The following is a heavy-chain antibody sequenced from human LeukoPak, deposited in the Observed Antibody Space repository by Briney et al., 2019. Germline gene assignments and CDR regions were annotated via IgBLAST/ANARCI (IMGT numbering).Heavy chain of an antibody. CDR3: APSPQEYYDSGSYPYSLGY. D-gene: IGHD3-22*01. CDR2: INPNSGGT. Sequence: ASVKVSCKASGYTFTGYYMHWVRQAPGQGLEWMGWINPNSGGTNYAQKFQGRVTMTRDTSISTAYMELSRLRSDDTAVYYCAPSPQEYYDSGSYPYSLGYWGQGTLVTVSS. CDR1: GYTFTGYY. V-gene: IGHV1-2*02. J-gene: IGHJ4*02.